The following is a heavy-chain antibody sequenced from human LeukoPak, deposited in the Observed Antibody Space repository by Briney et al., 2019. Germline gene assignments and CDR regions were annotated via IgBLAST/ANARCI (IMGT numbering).Heavy chain of an antibody. J-gene: IGHJ3*02. Sequence: GGSLRLSCAASGFTFSSYAMSWVRQAPGQGLECVSSISGSGGTTYYADSVKGRFTIPRDNSKNTLYLQMNSLRAEDTALYYCAKDRSLADAFDIWGQGTMVTVSS. V-gene: IGHV3-23*01. CDR2: ISGSGGTT. CDR1: GFTFSSYA. CDR3: AKDRSLADAFDI.